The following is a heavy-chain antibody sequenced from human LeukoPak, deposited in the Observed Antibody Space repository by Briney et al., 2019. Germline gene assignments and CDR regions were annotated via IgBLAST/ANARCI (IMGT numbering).Heavy chain of an antibody. CDR1: GGSISSYY. CDR3: ASWRRGDSYYFVY. Sequence: PSENLSLNCTVSGGSISSYYWSWIRQPPGKGLEWFGYIYYSGSTNYNTSLKSRVTISVDTSKNQFSLKLSSLTAADTAVYYCASWRRGDSYYFVYWGQGTLVTVSS. J-gene: IGHJ4*02. D-gene: IGHD5-18*01. V-gene: IGHV4-59*08. CDR2: IYYSGST.